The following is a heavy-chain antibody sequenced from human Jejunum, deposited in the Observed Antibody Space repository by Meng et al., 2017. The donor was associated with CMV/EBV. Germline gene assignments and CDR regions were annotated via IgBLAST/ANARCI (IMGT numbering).Heavy chain of an antibody. Sequence: SSSYYWGWIRQPPGKGLEWIGSIYYSGSSYYNPSHKSRVTISLDTSKNQFSLRLSSVTAADTAVYYCARGDDFWSGYSGHNFDYWGQGTLVTVSS. CDR2: IYYSGSS. CDR1: SSSYY. V-gene: IGHV4-39*07. J-gene: IGHJ4*02. D-gene: IGHD3-3*01. CDR3: ARGDDFWSGYSGHNFDY.